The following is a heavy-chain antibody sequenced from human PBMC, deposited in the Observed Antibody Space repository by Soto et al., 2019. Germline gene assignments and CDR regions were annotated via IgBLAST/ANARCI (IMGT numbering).Heavy chain of an antibody. Sequence: PSETLSLTCSVSGVSFTTYYWTWIRQAPGKGPEWIGYIYHSGISNYNPSLKSRVTMSVDTSKNQFFLKLTSVTAADTAVYYCARDLTIGGFLDPCGQGPLVTVSS. CDR2: IYHSGIS. V-gene: IGHV4-59*01. J-gene: IGHJ5*02. CDR1: GVSFTTYY. D-gene: IGHD3-3*01. CDR3: ARDLTIGGFLDP.